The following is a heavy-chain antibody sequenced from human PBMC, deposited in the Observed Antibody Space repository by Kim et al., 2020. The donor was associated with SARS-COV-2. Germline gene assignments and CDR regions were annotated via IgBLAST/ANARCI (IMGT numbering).Heavy chain of an antibody. Sequence: GGSLRLSCAASGFIFSSYLMGWVRQAPGKGLEWVSVINDSGETTYYADSVKGRFTISRDNSKKTLYLQMNSLRGDDTAVYYCTPKAGDYWGQGTLVTVSS. J-gene: IGHJ4*02. CDR1: GFIFSSYL. CDR3: TPKAGDY. CDR2: INDSGETT. V-gene: IGHV3-23*01.